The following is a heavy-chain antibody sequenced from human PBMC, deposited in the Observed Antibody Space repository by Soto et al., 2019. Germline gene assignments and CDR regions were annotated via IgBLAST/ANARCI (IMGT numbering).Heavy chain of an antibody. CDR3: ARGPVVVITYFVY. J-gene: IGHJ4*02. V-gene: IGHV3-66*01. CDR2: IYSGGST. CDR1: GFTVSSNY. Sequence: EVQLVESGGGLVQPGGSLRLSCAASGFTVSSNYMSWVRQAPGKGLEWVSVIYSGGSTYYADSVKGRFTISRDNSKNTLYLQMNSLRAEDTAVYYCARGPVVVITYFVYWGQGTLVTVSS. D-gene: IGHD3-22*01.